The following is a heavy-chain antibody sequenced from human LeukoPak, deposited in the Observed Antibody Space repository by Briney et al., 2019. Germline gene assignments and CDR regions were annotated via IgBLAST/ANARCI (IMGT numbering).Heavy chain of an antibody. CDR3: ARVGSWNFDL. CDR2: VYYSGST. J-gene: IGHJ2*01. CDR1: GGSINNSTYY. Sequence: SETLSLTCTVSGGSINNSTYYWAYIRQPPGKGLEWIGSVYYSGSTYSNPSLTSRVTISVDTSKNQFSLRLNSVTASDTAVYYCARVGSWNFDLWGRGTLVTVSS. D-gene: IGHD1-26*01. V-gene: IGHV4-39*07.